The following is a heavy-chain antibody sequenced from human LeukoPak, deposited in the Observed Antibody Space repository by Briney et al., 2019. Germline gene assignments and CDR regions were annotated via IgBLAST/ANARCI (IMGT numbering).Heavy chain of an antibody. D-gene: IGHD3-10*01. Sequence: GGSLRLSCTASGFTFSNYAMSWFRQAPGKGLEWVGFIRSKAYGGTTEYAASVKGRFTISRDDSKSIAYLQMNSLKTEDTAVYYCTRDFPKADYYGSGSYLAWGQGTLVTVSS. J-gene: IGHJ4*02. CDR1: GFTFSNYA. CDR3: TRDFPKADYYGSGSYLA. V-gene: IGHV3-49*03. CDR2: IRSKAYGGTT.